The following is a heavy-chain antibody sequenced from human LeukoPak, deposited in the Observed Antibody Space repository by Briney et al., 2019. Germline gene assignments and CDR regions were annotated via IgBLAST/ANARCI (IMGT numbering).Heavy chain of an antibody. CDR2: IYSDNT. Sequence: PGGSLRLSCAASGFTFSSYAMHWVRQAPGKGLEWVSFIYSDNTHYSDSVKGRFTISRDNSKNTLYLQMNSLRAEDTAVYYCARDSSGYSHDYWGQGTLVTVSS. V-gene: IGHV3-66*01. D-gene: IGHD3-22*01. J-gene: IGHJ4*02. CDR1: GFTFSSYA. CDR3: ARDSSGYSHDY.